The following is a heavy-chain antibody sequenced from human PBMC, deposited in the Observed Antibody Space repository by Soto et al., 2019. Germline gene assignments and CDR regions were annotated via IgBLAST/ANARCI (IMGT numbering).Heavy chain of an antibody. D-gene: IGHD3-10*01. CDR3: ARDPTGADYGMDV. V-gene: IGHV1-2*02. CDR1: GYTFTGYY. Sequence: ASVKVSCKASGYTFTGYYMHWVRQAPGQGLEWMGWINPNSGGTNYAQKFQGRVTMTRDTSISTAYMELSRLRSDDTAVYYCARDPTGADYGMDVWGQGTTVTVSS. CDR2: INPNSGGT. J-gene: IGHJ6*02.